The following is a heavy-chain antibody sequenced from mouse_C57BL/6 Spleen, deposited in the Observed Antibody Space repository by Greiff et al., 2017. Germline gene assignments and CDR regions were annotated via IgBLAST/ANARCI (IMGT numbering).Heavy chain of an antibody. Sequence: QVHVKQSGAELVRPGASVTLSCKASGYTFTDYEMHWVKQTPVHGLEWIGAIDPETGGTAYNQKFKGKAILTADKSSSTAYMELRSLTSEDSAVYYCTREDGNPHAMDYWGQGTSVTVSS. CDR2: IDPETGGT. D-gene: IGHD2-1*01. CDR3: TREDGNPHAMDY. CDR1: GYTFTDYE. V-gene: IGHV1-15*01. J-gene: IGHJ4*01.